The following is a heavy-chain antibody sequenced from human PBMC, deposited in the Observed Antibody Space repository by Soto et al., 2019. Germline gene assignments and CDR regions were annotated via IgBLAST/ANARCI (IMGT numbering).Heavy chain of an antibody. J-gene: IGHJ5*02. CDR3: ARGYGGPIGWVDP. Sequence: QVQLVQSGAEVKKPGASVKVSCKASGYTFTSYDMHWVRQAPGQRLEWMGWINAGNGNTKYSQKFQGRVTITRDTSASTAYMELSSLRSEDTAVYYCARGYGGPIGWVDPWGQGTLVTVSS. D-gene: IGHD3-16*01. V-gene: IGHV1-3*01. CDR2: INAGNGNT. CDR1: GYTFTSYD.